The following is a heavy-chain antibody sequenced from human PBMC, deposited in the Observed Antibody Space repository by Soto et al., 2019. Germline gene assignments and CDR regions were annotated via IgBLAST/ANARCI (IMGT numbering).Heavy chain of an antibody. J-gene: IGHJ6*02. CDR3: ARAQSLAGSYYYGMDV. CDR1: GYTFTGYY. D-gene: IGHD6-19*01. CDR2: INPNSGGT. Sequence: ASVKVSCKASGYTFTGYYMHWLRQAPAQGLEWMGWINPNSGGTNYAQKLQGWVTITRDTSISTAYMELSRLSCDDTGVYYCARAQSLAGSYYYGMDVWGQGTTVTVSS. V-gene: IGHV1-2*04.